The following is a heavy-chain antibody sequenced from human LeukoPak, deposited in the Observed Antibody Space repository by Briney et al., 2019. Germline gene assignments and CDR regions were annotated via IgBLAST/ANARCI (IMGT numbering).Heavy chain of an antibody. CDR2: ISYDGSNK. D-gene: IGHD3-3*01. CDR1: GFTFSSYA. CDR3: ARAVTIFGVVKRHFDY. V-gene: IGHV3-30-3*01. Sequence: GGSLRLSCAASGFTFSSYAIHWVRQAPGKGLGWVAVISYDGSNKYYADSVKGRFTISRDNSKNMVYLQMNSLRAEDTAVYYCARAVTIFGVVKRHFDYWGQGTLVTVSS. J-gene: IGHJ4*02.